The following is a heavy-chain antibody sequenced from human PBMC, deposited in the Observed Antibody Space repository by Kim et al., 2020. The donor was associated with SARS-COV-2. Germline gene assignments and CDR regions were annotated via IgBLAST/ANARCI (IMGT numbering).Heavy chain of an antibody. D-gene: IGHD3-10*01. CDR1: GFIFSDYY. CDR2: ISSSGSYV. V-gene: IGHV3-11*01. J-gene: IGHJ4*02. Sequence: GGSLRLSCAASGFIFSDYYMTWIRQAPGKGLEWVSYISSSGSYVNYADSVKGRFTISMDNAKNSLYLQMSSLRAEDTALYYCARVPFGDFSAYYFDLWGQGTLVTVSS. CDR3: ARVPFGDFSAYYFDL.